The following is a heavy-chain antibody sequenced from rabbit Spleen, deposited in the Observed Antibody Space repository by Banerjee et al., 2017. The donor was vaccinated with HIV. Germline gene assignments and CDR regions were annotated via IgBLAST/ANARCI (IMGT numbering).Heavy chain of an antibody. J-gene: IGHJ4*01. Sequence: VESGGGLVKPGASLTLTCKASGFSFSSGYYMSWVRQAPGKGLEWIGCTGTGSGSTYYASWAKGRFTISKTSSTTVTLQMTSLTAADTATYFCASAYSDVYFNLWGPGTLVTVS. CDR2: TGTGSGST. CDR1: GFSFSSGYY. CDR3: ASAYSDVYFNL. V-gene: IGHV1S40*01. D-gene: IGHD6-1*01.